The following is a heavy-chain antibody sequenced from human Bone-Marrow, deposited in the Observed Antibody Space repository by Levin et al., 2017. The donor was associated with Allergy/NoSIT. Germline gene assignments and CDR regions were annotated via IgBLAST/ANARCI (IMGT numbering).Heavy chain of an antibody. CDR3: AHFDYYDGSGYHRHFDY. Sequence: QTLSLTCTFSGFSLRTTGVGVGWIRQPPGKALEWLALIYWDDDKRYSPSLKSRLTITKDTSKNQVVLTMTNMDPVDTATYYCAHFDYYDGSGYHRHFDYWGQGTLVTVSS. V-gene: IGHV2-5*02. CDR2: IYWDDDK. D-gene: IGHD3-22*01. CDR1: GFSLRTTGVG. J-gene: IGHJ4*02.